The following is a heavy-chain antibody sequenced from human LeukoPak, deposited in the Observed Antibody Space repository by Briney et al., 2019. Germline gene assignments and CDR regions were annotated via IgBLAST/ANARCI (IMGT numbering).Heavy chain of an antibody. CDR3: ARDSKQYSSNDYMDV. CDR1: GFTFDDYG. CDR2: INWNGGST. D-gene: IGHD6-13*01. V-gene: IGHV3-20*04. Sequence: GGSLRLSCAASGFTFDDYGMSWVRQAPGKGQEWVSGINWNGGSTGYADSVKGRFTISRDNAKNSLYLQMNSLRAEDTALYYCARDSKQYSSNDYMDVWGKGTTVTVCS. J-gene: IGHJ6*03.